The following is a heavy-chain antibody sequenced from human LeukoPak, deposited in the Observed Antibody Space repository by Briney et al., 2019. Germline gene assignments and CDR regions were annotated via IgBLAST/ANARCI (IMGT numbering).Heavy chain of an antibody. V-gene: IGHV3-9*01. D-gene: IGHD6-13*01. CDR2: ISWNSGSI. Sequence: GGSLRLSCAASGFTFDDYAMHWVRQAPGKGLEWVSGISWNSGSIGYADSVKGRFTNSRDNAKNSLYLQMNSLRAEDTALYYCAKGSAAGSPPRDYWGQGTLVTVSS. CDR3: AKGSAAGSPPRDY. J-gene: IGHJ4*02. CDR1: GFTFDDYA.